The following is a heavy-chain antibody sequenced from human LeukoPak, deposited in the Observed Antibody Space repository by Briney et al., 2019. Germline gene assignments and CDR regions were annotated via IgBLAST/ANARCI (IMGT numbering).Heavy chain of an antibody. CDR2: ISAYNGNT. CDR1: GYSFTSYG. J-gene: IGHJ3*02. Sequence: ASVKVSCKASGYSFTSYGITWVRQAPGQGLEWMGWISAYNGNTKYVQNLQGRVTMTTDTSTSTAYMDLRSLRSDDTAIYYCARVIGFLSSSTSYGAGAFDIWGQGTMVTVSS. CDR3: ARVIGFLSSSTSYGAGAFDI. V-gene: IGHV1-18*01. D-gene: IGHD6-13*01.